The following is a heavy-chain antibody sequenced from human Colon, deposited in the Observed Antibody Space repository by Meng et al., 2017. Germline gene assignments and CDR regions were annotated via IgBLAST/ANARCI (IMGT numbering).Heavy chain of an antibody. D-gene: IGHD4-17*01. Sequence: QVPLHESGPGLVRPSDALSLGCTVSGGSIKSGGYHWSWVRQHPGKGLEYIGFMSDSGTTDYNPSLRSRVSISEIGSSKNQFSLTLRSVTAADTATYFCARDTLYGTDYWGQGVLVTVSS. J-gene: IGHJ4*02. CDR1: GGSIKSGGYH. CDR2: MSDSGTT. V-gene: IGHV4-31*03. CDR3: ARDTLYGTDY.